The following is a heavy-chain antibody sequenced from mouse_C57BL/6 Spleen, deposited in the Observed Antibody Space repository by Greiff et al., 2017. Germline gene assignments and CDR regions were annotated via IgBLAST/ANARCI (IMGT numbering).Heavy chain of an antibody. CDR2: ISYDGSN. CDR3: ARDQATCAMDY. J-gene: IGHJ4*01. D-gene: IGHD3-2*02. V-gene: IGHV3-6*01. CDR1: GYSITSGYY. Sequence: EVQVVESGPGLVKPSQSLSLTCSVTGYSITSGYYWNWIRQFPGNKLEWMGYISYDGSNNYNPSLKNRISITRDTSKNQFFLKLNSVTTEDTATYYCARDQATCAMDYWGQGTSVTVSS.